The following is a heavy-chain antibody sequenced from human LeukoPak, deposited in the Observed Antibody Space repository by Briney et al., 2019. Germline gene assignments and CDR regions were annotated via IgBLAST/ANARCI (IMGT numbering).Heavy chain of an antibody. Sequence: SVRVSSKASGGTFSSYAISWVCQGPRPGGEWRGGIFPIFGTANYAQKYQRRVTITADESTSTAYMELGSLRSEDTAVYYCASEGQPFRRFLEWSKYRPNWFDPWGQGTLVTVSS. CDR3: ASEGQPFRRFLEWSKYRPNWFDP. V-gene: IGHV1-69*01. D-gene: IGHD3-3*01. CDR2: IFPIFGTA. J-gene: IGHJ5*02. CDR1: GGTFSSYA.